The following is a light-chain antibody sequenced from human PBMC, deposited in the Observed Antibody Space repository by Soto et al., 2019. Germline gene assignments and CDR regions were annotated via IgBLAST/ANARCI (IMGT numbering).Light chain of an antibody. CDR1: RSNIGAGYD. CDR2: GDN. Sequence: QSVLTQPPSVSGAPGQRLTISCTGSRSNIGAGYDVHWYQHLPGAAPKLLIYGDNNRPSGVPDRFSGSKSGTSASLAITGVQADDEADCYCQSSDSSLSGWVFGGGTKLTVL. CDR3: QSSDSSLSGWV. V-gene: IGLV1-40*01. J-gene: IGLJ2*01.